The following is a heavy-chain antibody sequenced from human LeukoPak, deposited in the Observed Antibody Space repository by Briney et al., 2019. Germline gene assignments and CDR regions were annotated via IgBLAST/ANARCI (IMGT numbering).Heavy chain of an antibody. Sequence: GGSLRLSCAASGFPFSSYAMSWVRQAPGKGLEWVSTFTGGDGSAYYAGSVKGRFTISRDNSKNTLYLQMNSLRAEDTALYYCAKEGFDYWGQGTLVTVSS. V-gene: IGHV3-23*01. CDR2: FTGGDGSA. CDR1: GFPFSSYA. CDR3: AKEGFDY. J-gene: IGHJ4*02.